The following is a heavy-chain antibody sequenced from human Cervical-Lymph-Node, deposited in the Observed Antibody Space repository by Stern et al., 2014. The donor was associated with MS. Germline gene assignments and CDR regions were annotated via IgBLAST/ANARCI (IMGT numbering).Heavy chain of an antibody. J-gene: IGHJ3*02. CDR2: ISTFKGNR. D-gene: IGHD2-15*01. CDR1: GYTFTSYG. V-gene: IGHV1-18*01. CDR3: ARGLLGSENAFDI. Sequence: VQLVQSGAEVKKPGASVKVSCKTSGYTFTSYGISWVRQAPGQGLEWMGWISTFKGNRTFAQKLQGRVTMTTATSTSVAFMELRSLRSNDTAVYYCARGLLGSENAFDIWGQGTMVTGSS.